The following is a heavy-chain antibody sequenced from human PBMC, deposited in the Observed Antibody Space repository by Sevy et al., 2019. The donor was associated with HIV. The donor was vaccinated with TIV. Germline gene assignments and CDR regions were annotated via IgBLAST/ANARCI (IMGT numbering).Heavy chain of an antibody. D-gene: IGHD2-15*01. CDR3: ARGDCSGGSCQRYYYYYGMDV. V-gene: IGHV4-59*01. J-gene: IGHJ6*02. CDR2: IYYSDSNNST. CDR1: GGSISSYY. Sequence: SETLSLTCTVSGGSISSYYWNWIRQSPGKGLEWIGYIYYSDSNNSTKYNPSLKSRLTITVDTSKNQFSLKVGSVTAADTAVDYCARGDCSGGSCQRYYYYYGMDVWGQGTKVTVSS.